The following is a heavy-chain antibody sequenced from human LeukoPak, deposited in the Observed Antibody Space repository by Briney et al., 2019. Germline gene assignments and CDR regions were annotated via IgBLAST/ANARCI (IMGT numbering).Heavy chain of an antibody. J-gene: IGHJ4*02. CDR1: GFTFSDYA. Sequence: GGSLRLSCAASGFTFSDYAMTWVRQAPGEGLEWVSAISGSGGSTNYADSVKGRFTISRDNSKNTLYLQMNSLRAEDTAVYYCAKYPPRSGGLHFDYWGQGTLVTASS. CDR3: AKYPPRSGGLHFDY. V-gene: IGHV3-23*01. D-gene: IGHD1-26*01. CDR2: ISGSGGST.